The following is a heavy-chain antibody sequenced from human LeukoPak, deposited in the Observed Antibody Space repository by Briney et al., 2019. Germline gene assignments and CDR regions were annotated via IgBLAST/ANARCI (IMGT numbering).Heavy chain of an antibody. V-gene: IGHV4-4*02. CDR3: AREILGGFNPGAY. CDR2: IHRSGSL. J-gene: IGHJ4*02. D-gene: IGHD1-14*01. Sequence: SETLSLTCTVSLDSTTSNFWSWVRQPPGKGLEWIGEIHRSGSLNYNPSLQSRVTISIDRSRNQIVLELSSVTAADTAVYYCAREILGGFNPGAYWGQGILVTVSS. CDR1: LDSTTSNF.